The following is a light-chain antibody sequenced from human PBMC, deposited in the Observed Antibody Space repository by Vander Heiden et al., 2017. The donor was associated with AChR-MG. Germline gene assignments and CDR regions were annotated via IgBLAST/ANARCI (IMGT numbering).Light chain of an antibody. V-gene: IGLV3-21*02. CDR3: HIWDSSSDHLL. CDR1: NIGSES. J-gene: IGLJ2*01. Sequence: SAVLTQPPSVSVAPGQTARITCGGNNIGSESVHWYQQKPGQAPMLVIFDDSDRAPGIPERISGSKTGNKATLKISRVEAGDEADDYCHIWDSSSDHLLFGGGTKLTAL. CDR2: DDS.